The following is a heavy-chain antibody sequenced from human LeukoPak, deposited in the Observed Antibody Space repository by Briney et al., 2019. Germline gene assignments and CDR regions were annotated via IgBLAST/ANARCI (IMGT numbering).Heavy chain of an antibody. V-gene: IGHV3-30*18. Sequence: GGSLRLSCAASGFTFSSYGMHWVRQAPGKGLEWVAVISFEGTNKYYADSVKGRCTISRDNSKNTLYLQMNSLTAEDTAVYYCAKGTSNDVFYWGQGTLVTVSS. D-gene: IGHD3/OR15-3a*01. CDR2: ISFEGTNK. CDR1: GFTFSSYG. CDR3: AKGTSNDVFY. J-gene: IGHJ4*02.